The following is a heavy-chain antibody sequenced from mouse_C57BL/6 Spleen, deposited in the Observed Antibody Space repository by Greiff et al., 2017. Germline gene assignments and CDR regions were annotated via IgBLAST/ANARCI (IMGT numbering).Heavy chain of an antibody. Sequence: QVQLQQPGTELVKPGASVKLSCKASGYTFTSYWMHWVKQRPGQGLEWIGNINPSNGGTNYNEKFKSKATLTVDKSSSTAYMQLSSLTSEDSAVYYCARSSICYYGSSPHWYLDVWGTGTTVTVSS. D-gene: IGHD1-1*01. CDR1: GYTFTSYW. CDR2: INPSNGGT. J-gene: IGHJ1*03. CDR3: ARSSICYYGSSPHWYLDV. V-gene: IGHV1-53*01.